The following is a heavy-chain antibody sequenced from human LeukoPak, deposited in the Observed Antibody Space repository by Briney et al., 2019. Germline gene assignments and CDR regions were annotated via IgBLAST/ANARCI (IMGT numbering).Heavy chain of an antibody. Sequence: ASVKVSCKASGGTFSSYAISWVRQAPGRGLEWMGWISAYNGNTNYAQKLQGRVTMTTDTSTSTAYMELRSLRSDDTAVYYCARDRGRVDYVWGSYRSHYYYYGMDVWGQGTTVTVSS. D-gene: IGHD3-16*02. CDR3: ARDRGRVDYVWGSYRSHYYYYGMDV. CDR1: GGTFSSYA. V-gene: IGHV1-18*01. J-gene: IGHJ6*02. CDR2: ISAYNGNT.